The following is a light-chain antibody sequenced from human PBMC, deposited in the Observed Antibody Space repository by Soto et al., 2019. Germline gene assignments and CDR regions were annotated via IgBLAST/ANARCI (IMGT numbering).Light chain of an antibody. J-gene: IGLJ1*01. CDR2: ENN. CDR3: AGWDGSLKGFV. CDR1: ASNIGRDP. Sequence: QSALTQPPSASGAPGQRVTISCSGSASNIGRDPVNWYQQVPGTAPKLLIYENNHRPSGVPDRFSGSKSGTSASLVISGLQSADEAEYFCAGWDGSLKGFVFGTGTKGTVL. V-gene: IGLV1-44*01.